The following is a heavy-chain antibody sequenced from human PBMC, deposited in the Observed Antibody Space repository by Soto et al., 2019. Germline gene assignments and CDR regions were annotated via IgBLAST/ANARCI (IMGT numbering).Heavy chain of an antibody. D-gene: IGHD6-13*01. Sequence: QVQLVQSGTEVKKPGASVKVSCKASGYTFTNYAINWVRQAPGQGLEWMGWISAYNGNTNYAQKLQGRVTMTTDTSTTTAYMGLRSLKSDDTAVYYCARGRHDSSLYSAEYFQRWGQGTLVTVSS. CDR3: ARGRHDSSLYSAEYFQR. V-gene: IGHV1-18*01. CDR1: GYTFTNYA. CDR2: ISAYNGNT. J-gene: IGHJ1*01.